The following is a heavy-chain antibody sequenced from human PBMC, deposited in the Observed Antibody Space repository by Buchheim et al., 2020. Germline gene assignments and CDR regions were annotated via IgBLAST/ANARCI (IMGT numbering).Heavy chain of an antibody. D-gene: IGHD3-16*01. CDR1: GDSIRSSAYF. V-gene: IGHV4-39*07. CDR2: INYIGRA. Sequence: HLHLQESGPGLVKPSETLSLTCSVSGDSIRSSAYFWGWIRQSPGRALEWIASINYIGRAFYNPSLESRVTMSLDTSNNQFSLKLHSVTAADTAVYYCAREGWGAKSEDDDWGPGTL. J-gene: IGHJ4*02. CDR3: AREGWGAKSEDDD.